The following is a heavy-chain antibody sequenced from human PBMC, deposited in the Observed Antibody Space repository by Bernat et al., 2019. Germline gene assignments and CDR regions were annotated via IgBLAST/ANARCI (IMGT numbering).Heavy chain of an antibody. CDR2: ISYDGSNK. V-gene: IGHV3-30*18. CDR3: ANEPVWGLTGAFDI. CDR1: GFTFSSYG. J-gene: IGHJ3*02. D-gene: IGHD7-27*01. Sequence: QAQLVESGGGVVQPGRSLRLSCAASGFTFSSYGMHWVRQAPGKGLERVAVISYDGSNKYYADSVKGRFTISSDNSKNTLYLQMNSLRAEDTAVYYCANEPVWGLTGAFDIWGQGTMVTVSS.